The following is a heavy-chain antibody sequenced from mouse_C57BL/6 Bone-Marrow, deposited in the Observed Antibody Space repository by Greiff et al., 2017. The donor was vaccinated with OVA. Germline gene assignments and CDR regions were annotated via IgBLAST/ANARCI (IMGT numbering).Heavy chain of an antibody. V-gene: IGHV1-75*01. CDR3: ARQDLGDGGFAY. CDR2: IFPGSGST. D-gene: IGHD3-3*01. J-gene: IGHJ3*01. CDR1: GYTFTDYY. Sequence: VQLKESGPELVKPGASVKISCKASGYTFTDYYINWVKQRPGQGLEWIGWIFPGSGSTYYNEKFKGKATLTVDKSSSTAYMLLSSLTSEDSAVYFCARQDLGDGGFAYWGQGTLVTVSA.